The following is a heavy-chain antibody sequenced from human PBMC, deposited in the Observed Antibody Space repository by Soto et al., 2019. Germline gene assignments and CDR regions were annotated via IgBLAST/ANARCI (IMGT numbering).Heavy chain of an antibody. CDR2: VSGGGGST. J-gene: IGHJ3*02. CDR1: GLTFSSYA. V-gene: IGHV3-23*01. Sequence: EVQLLESGGGLVQPGGSLRIYCAASGLTFSSYAMHWVRQAPGKGLEWVSGVSGGGGSTYYADSVKGRFTISRDNSKNTLYLQMNSLRAEDTAVYYYAKDSSEYSYDQKAFDIWGQGTMVTVSS. CDR3: AKDSSEYSYDQKAFDI. D-gene: IGHD5-18*01.